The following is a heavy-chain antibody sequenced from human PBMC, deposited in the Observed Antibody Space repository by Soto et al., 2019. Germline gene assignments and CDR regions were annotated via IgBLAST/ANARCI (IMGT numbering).Heavy chain of an antibody. J-gene: IGHJ4*02. CDR2: ISAYNGNT. Sequence: QVQLVQSGAEVKKPGASVKVSCKASGYTFTSYGISWVRQAPGQGLEWMGWISAYNGNTNYAQKLQGRVTMTTDTSTSTAYMELRSLRSDDTAVYYCARSLGYYDSIVFEAFGYFDYWGQGTLVTVSS. V-gene: IGHV1-18*04. CDR3: ARSLGYYDSIVFEAFGYFDY. D-gene: IGHD3-22*01. CDR1: GYTFTSYG.